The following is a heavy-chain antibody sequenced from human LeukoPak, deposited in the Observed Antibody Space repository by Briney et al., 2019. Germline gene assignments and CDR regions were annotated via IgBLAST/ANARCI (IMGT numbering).Heavy chain of an antibody. V-gene: IGHV3-30*04. CDR2: ISYDGSNK. Sequence: PGGSLRLSCAASGFTFSSYAMHWVRQAPGKGLEWVAVISYDGSNKYYADSVKGRFTISRDNSKNTLYLQMNSLRAEDTAVYYCARLTVTTTLGDYYYMKVWGKGTTVTVSS. CDR3: ARLTVTTTLGDYYYMKV. D-gene: IGHD4-17*01. J-gene: IGHJ6*03. CDR1: GFTFSSYA.